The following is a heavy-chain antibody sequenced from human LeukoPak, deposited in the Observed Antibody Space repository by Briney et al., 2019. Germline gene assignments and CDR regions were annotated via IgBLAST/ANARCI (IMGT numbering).Heavy chain of an antibody. CDR3: ARELPGIVLVVDATIQEDTYYFDS. Sequence: FXHWVRQAPGQGLEWMGRINANSGGTRYAQNFQGRVTMTRDMSISTAYMELSKLRSDDTAVYYCARELPGIVLVVDATIQEDTYYFDSWGQGAPVTVSS. V-gene: IGHV1-2*06. CDR2: INANSGGT. D-gene: IGHD2-15*01. J-gene: IGHJ4*02. CDR1: F.